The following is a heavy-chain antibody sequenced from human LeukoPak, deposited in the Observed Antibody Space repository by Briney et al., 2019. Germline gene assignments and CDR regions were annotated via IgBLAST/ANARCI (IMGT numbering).Heavy chain of an antibody. CDR1: GGSISNSNSY. D-gene: IGHD3-10*01. V-gene: IGHV4-39*07. CDR2: IYYSGST. J-gene: IGHJ6*03. CDR3: ARQHGSGSPFPYYYYYMDV. Sequence: SETLSLTCTVSGGSISNSNSYWGWIRQSPGKGLEWIANIYYSGSTYYNPSLKSRLTISVDTSKNQFSLKLSSVAAADTAVCYCARQHGSGSPFPYYYYYMDVWGKGTTVTISS.